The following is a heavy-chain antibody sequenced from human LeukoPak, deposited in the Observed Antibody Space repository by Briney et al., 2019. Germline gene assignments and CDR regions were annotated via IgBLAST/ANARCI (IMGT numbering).Heavy chain of an antibody. CDR2: INPNSGGT. D-gene: IGHD2-2*01. CDR3: AKDQVVVPAATRYYYYGMDV. Sequence: ASVKVSCRASGYTFTGYYMHWVRQAPGQGLEWMRWINPNSGGTKYAQKFQGRVTMTRDTSISTAYMELSRLRSDDTAVYYCAKDQVVVPAATRYYYYGMDVWGQGTTVTVSS. J-gene: IGHJ6*02. V-gene: IGHV1-2*02. CDR1: GYTFTGYY.